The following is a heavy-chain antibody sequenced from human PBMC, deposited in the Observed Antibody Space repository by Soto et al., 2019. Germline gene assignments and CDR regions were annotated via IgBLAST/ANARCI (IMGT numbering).Heavy chain of an antibody. CDR2: IYYSGST. CDR3: ARHGRDYDFWSGYPRPFDP. J-gene: IGHJ5*02. CDR1: GGSISSYY. Sequence: SETLSLTCTVSGGSISSYYWSWIRQPPGKGLEWIGYIYYSGSTNYNPSLKSRVTISVDTSKNQFSLKLSSVTAADTAVYYCARHGRDYDFWSGYPRPFDPWGQGTLVTVSS. V-gene: IGHV4-59*08. D-gene: IGHD3-3*01.